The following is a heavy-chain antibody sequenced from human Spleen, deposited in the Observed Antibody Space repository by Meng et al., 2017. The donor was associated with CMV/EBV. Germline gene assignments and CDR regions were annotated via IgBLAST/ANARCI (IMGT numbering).Heavy chain of an antibody. CDR3: ARGEMEGADTNFDY. CDR2: ISYDGSNK. V-gene: IGHV3-30-3*01. D-gene: IGHD2-8*01. J-gene: IGHJ4*02. Sequence: GGSLRLSCAASGFTFSNYAMHWVRQAPGKGLEWVAVISYDGSNKYYVDSVKGRFTISRDNSKNTLYLQMNSLRGEDTAVYYCARGEMEGADTNFDYWGQGTLVTVSS. CDR1: GFTFSNYA.